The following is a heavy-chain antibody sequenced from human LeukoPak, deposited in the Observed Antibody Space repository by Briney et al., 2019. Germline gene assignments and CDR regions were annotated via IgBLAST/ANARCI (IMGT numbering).Heavy chain of an antibody. CDR3: AKGKAGPFYY. J-gene: IGHJ4*02. CDR2: IYSGGST. Sequence: PGGSLRLSCAASGFTVSSNYMSWVRHAPGRGLEWVSVIYSGGSTYYADSVKGRFTISRDNSKNTLYLQMNSLRAEDTAVYYCAKGKAGPFYYWGQGTLVTVSS. D-gene: IGHD6-13*01. CDR1: GFTVSSNY. V-gene: IGHV3-53*01.